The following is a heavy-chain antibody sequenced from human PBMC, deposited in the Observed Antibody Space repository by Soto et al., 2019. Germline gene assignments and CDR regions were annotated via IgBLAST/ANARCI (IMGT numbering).Heavy chain of an antibody. Sequence: EVQLVESGGGLVKPGGSLRLSCAASGFTFSNSWMSWVRQAPGKGLEWVGRIKSKTDGGTTDYAAPVQGRFTISRDDSKHMPYLEMNRLKTPDTAVYDCTTDSYLSWSSVAAGGLWGQGTLVTVAS. CDR1: GFTFSNSW. V-gene: IGHV3-15*01. D-gene: IGHD3-22*01. J-gene: IGHJ4*02. CDR3: TTDSYLSWSSVAAGGL. CDR2: IKSKTDGGTT.